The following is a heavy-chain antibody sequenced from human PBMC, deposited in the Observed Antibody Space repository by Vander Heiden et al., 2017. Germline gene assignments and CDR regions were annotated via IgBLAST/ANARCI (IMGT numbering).Heavy chain of an antibody. Sequence: LTCAVYGGSFSGYYWRWIRHPPGKGLEWIGEINHSGSTNYNPSLKSRVTISVDTSKNQFSLKLSSVTAADTAVYYCAREFVVGALERLYGMDVWGQGTTVTVSS. D-gene: IGHD1-26*01. CDR1: GGSFSGYY. V-gene: IGHV4-34*01. J-gene: IGHJ6*02. CDR3: AREFVVGALERLYGMDV. CDR2: INHSGST.